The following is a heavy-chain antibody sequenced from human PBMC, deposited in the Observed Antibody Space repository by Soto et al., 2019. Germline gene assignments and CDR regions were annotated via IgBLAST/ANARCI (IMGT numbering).Heavy chain of an antibody. D-gene: IGHD2-21*01. CDR2: ISSNGGST. J-gene: IGHJ3*02. V-gene: IGHV3-64D*06. Sequence: GGSLRLSCAASGFTFSSYAMSWVRQAPGKGLECVSAISSNGGSTYYADSVKGRFTISRDNSKNTLYLQMSSLRAEDTYVYNCVMPRLVGMHLTAFDIWGQGTMVTVSS. CDR1: GFTFSSYA. CDR3: VMPRLVGMHLTAFDI.